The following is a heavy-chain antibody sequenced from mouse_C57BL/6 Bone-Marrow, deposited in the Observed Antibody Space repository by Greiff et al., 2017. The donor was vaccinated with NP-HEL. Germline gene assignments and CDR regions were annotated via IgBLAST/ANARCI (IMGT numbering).Heavy chain of an antibody. CDR1: GYTFTDSE. D-gene: IGHD6-1*01. Sequence: QVQLQQSGAELVRPGASVTLSCKASGYTFTDSEMHWVKQPPVHGLEWIGAIDPETGGTAYNQKFKGKAILTADQSSSTAYMELRSLTSEDSAVYSCYLHRDYWGQGTTLTVSS. J-gene: IGHJ2*01. V-gene: IGHV1-15*01. CDR2: IDPETGGT. CDR3: YLHRDY.